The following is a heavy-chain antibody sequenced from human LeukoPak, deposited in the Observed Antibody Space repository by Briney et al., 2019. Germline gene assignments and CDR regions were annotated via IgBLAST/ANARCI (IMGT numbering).Heavy chain of an antibody. J-gene: IGHJ3*02. CDR1: GFIFHDFW. Sequence: GGSLRLSCTASGFIFHDFWMSWVRQAPGEGLEWVANIRQDGGAKNYVDSVKGRFTISRDNAKKSLYLQMNGLRAEDTAVYYCATDQSHVRFDIWGQGTLVTVSS. V-gene: IGHV3-7*03. CDR3: ATDQSHVRFDI. CDR2: IRQDGGAK.